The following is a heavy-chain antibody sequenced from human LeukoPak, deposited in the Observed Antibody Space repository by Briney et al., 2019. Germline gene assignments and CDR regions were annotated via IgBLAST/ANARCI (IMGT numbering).Heavy chain of an antibody. CDR2: MNPNSGNT. CDR3: ARGQVFRYDSSGTYYFDY. V-gene: IGHV1-8*01. CDR1: GYTFTSYD. D-gene: IGHD3-22*01. J-gene: IGHJ4*02. Sequence: ASVKVSCKASGYTFTSYDINWVRQATGQGLEWMGWMNPNSGNTGYAQKFQGRVTMTRNTSISTAYMELSSLRSEDTAVYYCARGQVFRYDSSGTYYFDYWGQGTLVTVSS.